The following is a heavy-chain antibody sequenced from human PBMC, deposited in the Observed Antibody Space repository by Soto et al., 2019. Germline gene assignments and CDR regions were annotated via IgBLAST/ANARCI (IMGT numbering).Heavy chain of an antibody. CDR2: ISGSGGSK. D-gene: IGHD3-16*01. CDR3: AKDYGGNSKSGYFDY. Sequence: GGPLRVSCAASGFTFSSYAMSWVRQAPGKGLEWVSAISGSGGSKYYADSVKGRFTISRDNSKNTLYLQMNSLRAEDTAVYYCAKDYGGNSKSGYFDYWGQGTLVTGSS. V-gene: IGHV3-23*01. J-gene: IGHJ4*02. CDR1: GFTFSSYA.